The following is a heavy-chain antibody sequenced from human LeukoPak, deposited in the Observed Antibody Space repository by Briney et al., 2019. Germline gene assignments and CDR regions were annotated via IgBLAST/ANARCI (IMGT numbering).Heavy chain of an antibody. D-gene: IGHD2/OR15-2a*01. CDR1: GFTFDDYT. J-gene: IGHJ6*03. V-gene: IGHV3-43*01. CDR3: AKGGARGSLSFYYYYYYMDV. Sequence: SGGSLRLSCAASGFTFDDYTMHWVRQAPGKGLEWVSLISWDGGSTYYADSVKGRFTISRDNSKNSLYLQMNSLRTEDTALYYCAKGGARGSLSFYYYYYYMDVWGKGTTVTVSS. CDR2: ISWDGGST.